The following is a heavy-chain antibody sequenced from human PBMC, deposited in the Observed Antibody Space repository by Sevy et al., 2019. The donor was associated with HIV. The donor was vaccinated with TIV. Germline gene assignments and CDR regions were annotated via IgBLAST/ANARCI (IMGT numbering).Heavy chain of an antibody. CDR2: INQDGSQK. CDR1: EFTFSRYW. V-gene: IGHV3-7*03. Sequence: GGSLRFSCATSEFTFSRYWMTWVRQAPGKGLEWVVYINQDGSQKSYVDSVKGRFTISRDNSKNSLFLQMNSLRAEDTAVYYCARAGPLGDLDHFDRWGQGTLVTVSS. J-gene: IGHJ4*02. CDR3: ARAGPLGDLDHFDR. D-gene: IGHD2-21*01.